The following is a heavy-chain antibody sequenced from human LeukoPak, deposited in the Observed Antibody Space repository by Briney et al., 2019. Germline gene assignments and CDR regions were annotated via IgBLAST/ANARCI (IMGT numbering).Heavy chain of an antibody. CDR2: IHHSGST. D-gene: IGHD6-6*01. CDR1: GGSISSGGYS. V-gene: IGHV4-30-2*01. J-gene: IGHJ5*02. CDR3: ARSSWPYSSSWRWFDP. Sequence: SQTLSLTCAVSGGSISSGGYSWSWIRQPPGKGLEWIGYIHHSGSTYYNPSLKSRVTISVDRSKNQFSLKLSSVTAADTAVYYCARSSWPYSSSWRWFDPWGQGTLVTVSS.